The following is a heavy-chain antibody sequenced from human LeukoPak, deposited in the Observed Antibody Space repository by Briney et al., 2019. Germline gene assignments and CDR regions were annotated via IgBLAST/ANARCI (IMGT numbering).Heavy chain of an antibody. V-gene: IGHV3-53*01. Sequence: GGSLRLSCTVSGFTVSSNSMSWVRQAPGKGLEWVSFIYSGSTHYSDSVKGRFTISRDNSKNTLYLQMNSLRAEDTAVYYCARRIAAVGDAFDIWGQGTMVTVSS. CDR2: IYSGST. D-gene: IGHD6-13*01. CDR1: GFTVSSNS. J-gene: IGHJ3*02. CDR3: ARRIAAVGDAFDI.